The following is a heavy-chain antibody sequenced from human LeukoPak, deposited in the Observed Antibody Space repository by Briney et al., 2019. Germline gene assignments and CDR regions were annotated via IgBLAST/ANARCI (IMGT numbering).Heavy chain of an antibody. CDR1: GFTFSSYG. CDR2: IRYDGSNK. Sequence: GGSLRLSCAASGFTFSSYGMHWVRQAPGKGLEWVAFIRYDGSNKYYADSVKGRFTISRDNSKNTLYLQMNSLRAEDTAVYYCARVGTSHDAFDIWGQGTMVTVSS. CDR3: ARVGTSHDAFDI. D-gene: IGHD2-2*01. V-gene: IGHV3-30*02. J-gene: IGHJ3*02.